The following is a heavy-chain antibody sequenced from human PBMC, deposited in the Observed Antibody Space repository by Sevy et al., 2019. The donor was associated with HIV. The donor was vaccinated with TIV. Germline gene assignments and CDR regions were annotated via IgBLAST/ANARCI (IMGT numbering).Heavy chain of an antibody. CDR1: GGSITSLY. Sequence: SETLSLTCTVSGGSITSLYWNWIRQPPGNGLEWIANIYYNGTINYNPSLKSRVTLSLDTSKNQFSLRLSSVTAADTAMYYCAGENAWGRGYSSGQGTLVTVSS. V-gene: IGHV4-59*08. J-gene: IGHJ4*02. D-gene: IGHD1-26*01. CDR2: IYYNGTI. CDR3: AGENAWGRGYS.